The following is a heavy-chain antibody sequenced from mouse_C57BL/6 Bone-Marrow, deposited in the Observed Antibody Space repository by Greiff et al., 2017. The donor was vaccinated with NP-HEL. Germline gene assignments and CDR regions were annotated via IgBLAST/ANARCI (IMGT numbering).Heavy chain of an antibody. D-gene: IGHD1-1*01. CDR2: IWSGGST. Sequence: VKLMESGPGLVQPSQSLSITCTVSGFSLTSYGVHWVRQSPGKGLEWLGVIWSGGSTDYNAAFISRLSISKDNSKSHVFFKMNSLQADDTAIYYCARRNLCYYVSSSYAMDYWGQGTSVTVSS. J-gene: IGHJ4*01. CDR1: GFSLTSYG. CDR3: ARRNLCYYVSSSYAMDY. V-gene: IGHV2-2*01.